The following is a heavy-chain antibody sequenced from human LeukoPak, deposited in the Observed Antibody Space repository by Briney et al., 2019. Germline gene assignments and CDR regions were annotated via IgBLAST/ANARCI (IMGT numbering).Heavy chain of an antibody. CDR1: GGSLSGYH. V-gene: IGHV4-34*01. CDR2: IKHSGST. CDR3: ASRIAAAAPSDY. D-gene: IGHD6-13*01. Sequence: SETLSLTCAVYGGSLSGYHWSWIRHPREKGLECCGEIKHSGSTNYNPSLKSRVTISVDTSKNQFSLKLSSVTAADTAVYYCASRIAAAAPSDYWGQGTLVTVSS. J-gene: IGHJ4*02.